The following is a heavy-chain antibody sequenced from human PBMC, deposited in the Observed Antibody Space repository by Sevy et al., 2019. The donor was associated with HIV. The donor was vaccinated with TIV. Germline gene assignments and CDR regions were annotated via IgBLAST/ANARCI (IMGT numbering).Heavy chain of an antibody. CDR2: IYYSGST. CDR1: GGSISSYY. D-gene: IGHD3-22*01. Sequence: SETLSLTCTVSGGSISSYYWSWIRQPPGKGLEWIGYIYYSGSTNYNPSLKSRVTISVDTSQNQFSLKLSSVTAADTAVYYCARDRDYDSSGYYYRDYGMDVWGQGTTVTVSS. V-gene: IGHV4-59*01. CDR3: ARDRDYDSSGYYYRDYGMDV. J-gene: IGHJ6*02.